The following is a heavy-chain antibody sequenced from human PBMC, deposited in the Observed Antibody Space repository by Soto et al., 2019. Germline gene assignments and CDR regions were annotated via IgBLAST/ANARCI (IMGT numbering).Heavy chain of an antibody. CDR1: GGSVSSESHY. D-gene: IGHD3-3*01. Sequence: QVQLQESGPGLVKPSETLSLTCTVSGGSVSSESHYWSWIRQTPGKGLEWIGYIYYTGSTNYNPSLKGRVTMSVDTSRDQVSLRLRSVTRADTAVYYCARYQYEFRSGSYYYAMEVWGQGTKVTVSS. J-gene: IGHJ6*02. V-gene: IGHV4-61*01. CDR3: ARYQYEFRSGSYYYAMEV. CDR2: IYYTGST.